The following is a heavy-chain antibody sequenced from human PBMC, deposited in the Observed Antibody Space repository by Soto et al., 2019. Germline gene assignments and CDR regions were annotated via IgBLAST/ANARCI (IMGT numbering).Heavy chain of an antibody. Sequence: QVQLQQWGAGLLKPSETLSLTCAVYIGSFSGYYWSWIRQPPGKGLEWIGEVNHSGSTNYNSSLKSRVTISVDTSKNQFSLKLSSVTAADTAVYYCARGQRIGVITTWFDYWGQGTLVTVSS. D-gene: IGHD3-22*01. CDR2: VNHSGST. V-gene: IGHV4-34*01. CDR1: IGSFSGYY. CDR3: ARGQRIGVITTWFDY. J-gene: IGHJ4*02.